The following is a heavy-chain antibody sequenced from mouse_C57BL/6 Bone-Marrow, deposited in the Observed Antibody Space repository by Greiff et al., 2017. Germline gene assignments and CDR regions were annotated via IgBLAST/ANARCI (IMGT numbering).Heavy chain of an antibody. CDR3: ARGYYGNSYYFDY. J-gene: IGHJ2*01. V-gene: IGHV1-9*01. D-gene: IGHD2-1*01. CDR2: ILPGSGST. Sequence: QVQLQQSGAELMQPGASVKLSCKATGYTFTGYWIEWVKQRPGHGLEWIGEILPGSGSTTSNEKFKGKATFTADTSSNTAYMQLSSLATENSAIYYCARGYYGNSYYFDYWGQGTTLTVSS. CDR1: GYTFTGYW.